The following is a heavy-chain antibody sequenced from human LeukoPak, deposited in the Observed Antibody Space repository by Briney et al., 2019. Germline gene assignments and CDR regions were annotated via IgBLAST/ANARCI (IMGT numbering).Heavy chain of an antibody. Sequence: ASVKVSCKASGYTFTGHSMYWVRQAPGQGLEWMGWIKPNSGGTNYAQKFQGRVTMTRDTSISTAYMELSRLLSGDTAVYYCARGKTMVYCGGDCYRFDNWGQGTLVTVSS. CDR2: IKPNSGGT. V-gene: IGHV1-2*02. J-gene: IGHJ4*02. CDR3: ARGKTMVYCGGDCYRFDN. CDR1: GYTFTGHS. D-gene: IGHD2-21*02.